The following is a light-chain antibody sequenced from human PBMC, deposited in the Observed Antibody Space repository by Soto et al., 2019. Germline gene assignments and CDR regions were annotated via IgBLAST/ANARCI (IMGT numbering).Light chain of an antibody. Sequence: QSALTQPASVSGSPGQSITISCTGTSSDIGGYNYVSWFQQHPGKGPKLMIFEVSNRPSGVSTRFSASKSGNTASLTISGHQAEDEADYYCRSYTRSNTWVFGGGTKLTVL. J-gene: IGLJ3*02. CDR1: SSDIGGYNY. CDR2: EVS. CDR3: RSYTRSNTWV. V-gene: IGLV2-14*01.